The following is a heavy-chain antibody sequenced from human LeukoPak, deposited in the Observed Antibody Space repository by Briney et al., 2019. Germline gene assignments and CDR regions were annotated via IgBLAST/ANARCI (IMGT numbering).Heavy chain of an antibody. CDR3: ASLGGGSTVTTYLNY. V-gene: IGHV1-69*13. J-gene: IGHJ4*02. D-gene: IGHD4-17*01. CDR1: RGTFSSYA. Sequence: ASVKASCKASRGTFSSYAINWVRQAPGQGLEWMGGIIPIFGTANYAQKFQGRVTITADESTSTAYMELSSLRSEDTAVYYCASLGGGSTVTTYLNYWGQGTLVTVSS. CDR2: IIPIFGTA.